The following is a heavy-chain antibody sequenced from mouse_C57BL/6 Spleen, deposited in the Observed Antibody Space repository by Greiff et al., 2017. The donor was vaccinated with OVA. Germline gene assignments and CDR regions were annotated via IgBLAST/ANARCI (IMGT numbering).Heavy chain of an antibody. D-gene: IGHD1-1*01. V-gene: IGHV1-82*01. CDR3: ARDCSHYAMDY. J-gene: IGHJ4*01. CDR1: GYAFSSSW. CDR2: IYPGDGDT. Sequence: QVQLKQSGPELVKPGASVKISCKASGYAFSSSWMNWVKQRPGKGLEWIGRIYPGDGDTNYNGKFKGKATLTAAKSSSTAYMQLSSLTSEDSAVYVCARDCSHYAMDYWGQGTSVTVSS.